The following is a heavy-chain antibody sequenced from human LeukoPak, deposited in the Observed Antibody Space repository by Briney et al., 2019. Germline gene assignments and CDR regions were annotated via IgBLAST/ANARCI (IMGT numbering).Heavy chain of an antibody. CDR3: ARYSSGWWGYYYGMDV. J-gene: IGHJ6*02. Sequence: GASVKVSCKASGYTFTSYDINWVRPATGQGLEWMGWMNPNSGNTGYAQKFQGRVTMTRNTSISTAYMELSSLRSEDTAVYYCARYSSGWWGYYYGMDVWGQGTTVTVSS. CDR2: MNPNSGNT. D-gene: IGHD6-19*01. V-gene: IGHV1-8*01. CDR1: GYTFTSYD.